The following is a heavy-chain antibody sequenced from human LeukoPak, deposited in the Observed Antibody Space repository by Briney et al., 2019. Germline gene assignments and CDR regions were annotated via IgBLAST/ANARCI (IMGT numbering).Heavy chain of an antibody. D-gene: IGHD3-10*01. CDR1: GGTFSSYA. CDR2: MNPNSGNT. J-gene: IGHJ3*02. V-gene: IGHV1-8*02. CDR3: ARGIGDEYAFDI. Sequence: APVKVSCKASGGTFSSYAISWVRQAPGQGLEWMGWMNPNSGNTGYAQKFQGRVTMTRNTSISTAYMELSSLRSEDTAVYYCARGIGDEYAFDIWGQGTMVTVSS.